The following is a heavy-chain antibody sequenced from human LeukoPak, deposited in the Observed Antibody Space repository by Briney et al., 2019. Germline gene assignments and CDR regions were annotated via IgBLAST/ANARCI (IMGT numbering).Heavy chain of an antibody. CDR2: IWYDGSNK. Sequence: PGGSLRLSCAASGFTFSSYGMHWVRQAPGKGLEWVAVIWYDGSNKYYADSVKGRFTISRDNSKNTLYLQMNSLRAEDTAVYYCARENTYSGSYFKYYFDYWGQGTLVTVSS. D-gene: IGHD1-26*01. V-gene: IGHV3-33*01. CDR3: ARENTYSGSYFKYYFDY. J-gene: IGHJ4*02. CDR1: GFTFSSYG.